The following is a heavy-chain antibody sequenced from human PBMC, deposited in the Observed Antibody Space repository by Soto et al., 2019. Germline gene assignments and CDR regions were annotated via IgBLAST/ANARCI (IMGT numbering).Heavy chain of an antibody. CDR3: ARVKGITVVREISLASRYYFDY. J-gene: IGHJ4*02. Sequence: SETLSLTCTVSGGSISSGGYYWSWIRQHPGKGLEWIGYIYYSGSTYYNPSLKSRVTISVDTSKNQFSLKLSSVTAADTAVYYCARVKGITVVREISLASRYYFDYWGQGTLVTVSS. D-gene: IGHD3-10*01. CDR1: GGSISSGGYY. CDR2: IYYSGST. V-gene: IGHV4-31*03.